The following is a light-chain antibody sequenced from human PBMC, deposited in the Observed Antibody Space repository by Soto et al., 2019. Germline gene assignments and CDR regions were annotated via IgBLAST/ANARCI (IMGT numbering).Light chain of an antibody. V-gene: IGKV3-11*01. Sequence: EIVLTQSPATLSLSPGERATLSCRASQSIGPSLVWYQQKPGQAHRVLVYAAFNRATDIPARFSGSGSGTDFTLTISSLVPEDFALYYCQQGSDWPPLTFGGGTKLEI. CDR1: QSIGPS. J-gene: IGKJ4*01. CDR3: QQGSDWPPLT. CDR2: AAF.